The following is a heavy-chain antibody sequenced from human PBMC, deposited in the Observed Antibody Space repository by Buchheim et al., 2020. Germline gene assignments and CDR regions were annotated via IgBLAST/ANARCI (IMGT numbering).Heavy chain of an antibody. D-gene: IGHD6-13*01. Sequence: QVRLQESGPGLVKPSEILSLTCSVSGGSVNPYYWNWIRQPPGKGLEWIGYVYYNGVTNYNPSLKRRVVIQVDTTKNQLSLKVTSVTAADTAVYYCARGLATPAYTSGDFDSWGQGTL. CDR2: VYYNGVT. J-gene: IGHJ4*02. CDR1: GGSVNPYY. CDR3: ARGLATPAYTSGDFDS. V-gene: IGHV4-59*02.